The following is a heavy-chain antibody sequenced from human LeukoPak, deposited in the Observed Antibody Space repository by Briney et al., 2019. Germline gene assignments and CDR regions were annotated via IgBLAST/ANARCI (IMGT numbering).Heavy chain of an antibody. V-gene: IGHV3-7*01. D-gene: IGHD3-16*01. CDR2: IKPDGSDK. Sequence: GGSLRLSCAASGFIFSNYWMTWVRQAPGKGLEWVAKIKPDGSDKYYVDSVKGRFTTSRDDAKKSLYLQMNSLRAEDTAVYYCARRAWALDYWGQGTLVTVSS. J-gene: IGHJ4*02. CDR3: ARRAWALDY. CDR1: GFIFSNYW.